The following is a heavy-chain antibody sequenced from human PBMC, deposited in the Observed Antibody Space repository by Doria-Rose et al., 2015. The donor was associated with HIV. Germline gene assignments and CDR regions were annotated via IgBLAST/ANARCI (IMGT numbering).Heavy chain of an antibody. J-gene: IGHJ4*02. CDR3: ATGVTLDY. V-gene: IGHV3-21*01. D-gene: IGHD3-10*01. CDR1: GFTFSSHR. Sequence: VQLVQSGGGLVRPGGSLRLSCATSGFTFSSHRINLVRQAPWHGLEWVSSISSTSAYINYADSVRGRFTISRDNARNSLYLQMDSLRAEDTAIYYCATGVTLDYWGQGTLVTVSS. CDR2: ISSTSAYI.